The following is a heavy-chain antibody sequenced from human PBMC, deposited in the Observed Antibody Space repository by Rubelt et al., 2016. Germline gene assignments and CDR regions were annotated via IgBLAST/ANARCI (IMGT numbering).Heavy chain of an antibody. D-gene: IGHD3-10*01. J-gene: IGHJ6*02. Sequence: ISSNSSYIYYADSVKGRFTISRDHSKNTLYLQMNSLRSEDTAVYYCARDLSPIQFGEDDYYYYGMDVWGQGTAVTVSS. V-gene: IGHV3-21*01. CDR3: ARDLSPIQFGEDDYYYYGMDV. CDR2: ISSNSSYI.